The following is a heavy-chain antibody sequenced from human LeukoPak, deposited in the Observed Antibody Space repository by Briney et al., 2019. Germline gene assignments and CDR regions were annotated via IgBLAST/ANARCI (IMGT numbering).Heavy chain of an antibody. D-gene: IGHD3-22*01. Sequence: GESLKISCKGSGYSFTSYWIGWVRQMPGKGLEWMGIIYPGDSDTRYSPSSQGQVTISADKSISTAYLQWSSLKASDTAMYYCARKTYYYDSSGYPLSAFDIWGQGAMVTVSS. CDR3: ARKTYYYDSSGYPLSAFDI. J-gene: IGHJ3*02. CDR1: GYSFTSYW. V-gene: IGHV5-51*01. CDR2: IYPGDSDT.